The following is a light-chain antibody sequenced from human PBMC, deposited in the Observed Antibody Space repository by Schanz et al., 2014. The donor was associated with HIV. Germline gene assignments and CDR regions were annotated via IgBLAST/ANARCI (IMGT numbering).Light chain of an antibody. V-gene: IGKV1-9*01. CDR3: QQLNSYPWT. J-gene: IGKJ1*01. CDR2: AAS. CDR1: QGISSY. Sequence: IQLTQSPSSLSASVGDRVTITCRASQGISSYLAWYQQKPGKAPKLLIYAASTLQSGVPSRFSGIGSGTDFTITISSLQPEDSATYYCQQLNSYPWTFGQGTKVEIK.